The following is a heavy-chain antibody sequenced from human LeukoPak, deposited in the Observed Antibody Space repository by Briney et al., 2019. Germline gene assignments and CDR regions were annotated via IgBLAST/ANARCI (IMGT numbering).Heavy chain of an antibody. V-gene: IGHV3-30*02. Sequence: GGSLRLSCAASGFIFSDYGITWVRQAPGKGLEWVAFIRYDGSNKYYADSVKGRFTISRDNSKNTLYLQMNSLRAEDTGLYYCSKANADWGQGTLVTVSS. D-gene: IGHD2-2*01. CDR3: SKANAD. J-gene: IGHJ4*02. CDR1: GFIFSDYG. CDR2: IRYDGSNK.